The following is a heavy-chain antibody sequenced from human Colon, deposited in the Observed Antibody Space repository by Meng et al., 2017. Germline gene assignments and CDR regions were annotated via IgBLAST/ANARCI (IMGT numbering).Heavy chain of an antibody. Sequence: QESGPGPCTPSVSRALAGAASCGSISSSNWGSWVRQPPGTGLEWIGEIYHSGSTNYNPSLKSRVTISVDKSKNQFSLKLSSVTAADTAVYYCARNSAAGVDYWGQGTLVTVSS. D-gene: IGHD6-13*01. V-gene: IGHV4-4*02. CDR2: IYHSGST. J-gene: IGHJ4*02. CDR3: ARNSAAGVDY. CDR1: CGSISSSNW.